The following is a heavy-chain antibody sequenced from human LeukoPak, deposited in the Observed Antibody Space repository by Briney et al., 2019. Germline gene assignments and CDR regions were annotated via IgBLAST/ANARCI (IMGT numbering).Heavy chain of an antibody. Sequence: GGSLRLSCSGSGVTFSTYAFHWVRQAPGKGLEYVSAISSNGGSTFYADPVKGRFTISRDNSKNTLLLQMNSLRAEDTAVYYCVIHSRAYRTRGNDYWGQGTLVTVSS. CDR3: VIHSRAYRTRGNDY. V-gene: IGHV3-64D*06. J-gene: IGHJ4*02. D-gene: IGHD5-18*01. CDR1: GVTFSTYA. CDR2: ISSNGGST.